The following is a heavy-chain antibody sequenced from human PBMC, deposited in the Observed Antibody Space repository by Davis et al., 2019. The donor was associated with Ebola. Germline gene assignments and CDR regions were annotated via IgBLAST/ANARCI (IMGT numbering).Heavy chain of an antibody. V-gene: IGHV1-69*04. Sequence: AASVKVSCKASGGTFSSYAMSWVRQAPGQGLEWMGRIIPIRGIANYAQKFQGRVTITADKSTSTASMEVRGLRSDDTAVYYCARVPLLGRGWDYYFEYWGQGTLVTVSS. J-gene: IGHJ4*02. D-gene: IGHD6-19*01. CDR2: IIPIRGIA. CDR1: GGTFSSYA. CDR3: ARVPLLGRGWDYYFEY.